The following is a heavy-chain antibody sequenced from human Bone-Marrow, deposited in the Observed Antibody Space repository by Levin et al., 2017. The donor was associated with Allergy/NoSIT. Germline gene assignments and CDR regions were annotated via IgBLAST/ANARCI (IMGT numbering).Heavy chain of an antibody. CDR2: INHSGST. Sequence: LSLTCAVYGGSFSGYYWSWIRQPPGKGLEWIGEINHSGSTNYNPSLKSRVTISVDTSKNQFSLKLSSVTAADTAVYYCARGDFWSGYYYWGQGTLVTVSS. J-gene: IGHJ4*02. D-gene: IGHD3-3*01. V-gene: IGHV4-34*01. CDR3: ARGDFWSGYYY. CDR1: GGSFSGYY.